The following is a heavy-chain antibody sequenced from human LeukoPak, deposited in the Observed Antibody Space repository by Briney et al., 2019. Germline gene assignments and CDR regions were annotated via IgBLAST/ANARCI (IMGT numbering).Heavy chain of an antibody. Sequence: ASVKVSCKASGYTFTGYYMHWVRQAPGQGLEWMGWINPNSGGTNYAQKFQGRVTMTRDTSISTAYMELSRLRSDDTAAYYCARDDYGDSVGGAFDIWGQGTMVTVSS. CDR2: INPNSGGT. J-gene: IGHJ3*02. V-gene: IGHV1-2*02. CDR1: GYTFTGYY. CDR3: ARDDYGDSVGGAFDI. D-gene: IGHD4-17*01.